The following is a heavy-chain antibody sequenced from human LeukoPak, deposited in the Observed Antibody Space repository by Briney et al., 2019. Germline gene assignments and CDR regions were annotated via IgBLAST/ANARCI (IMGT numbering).Heavy chain of an antibody. Sequence: PGGSLRLSCAASGFTFSSYAMHWVRQAPGKGLEYVSAISSNGGRTYYANAVKGRFTISRDNSKNTLYLQMGSLRAEDMAVYYCGGGYCSSTSCYRDFDYWGQGTLVTVSS. CDR2: ISSNGGRT. V-gene: IGHV3-64*01. D-gene: IGHD2-2*01. CDR1: GFTFSSYA. J-gene: IGHJ4*02. CDR3: GGGYCSSTSCYRDFDY.